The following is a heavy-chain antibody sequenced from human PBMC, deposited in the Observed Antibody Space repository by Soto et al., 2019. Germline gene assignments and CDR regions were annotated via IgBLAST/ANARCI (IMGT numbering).Heavy chain of an antibody. J-gene: IGHJ4*02. CDR3: AKGRYSYGLYYFDY. CDR2: ISGSGGST. CDR1: GFTFSSYA. V-gene: IGHV3-23*01. Sequence: LRLSCAASGFTFSSYAMSWVRQAPGKGLEWVSAISGSGGSTYYADSVKGRFTISRDNSKNTLYLQMNSLRAEDTAVYYCAKGRYSYGLYYFDYWGQGTLVTVSS. D-gene: IGHD5-18*01.